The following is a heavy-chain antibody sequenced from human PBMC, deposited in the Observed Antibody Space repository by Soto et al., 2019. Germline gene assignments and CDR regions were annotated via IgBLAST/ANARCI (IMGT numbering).Heavy chain of an antibody. CDR2: ISGSGGRT. CDR3: AQDPNGDYVGGLEM. V-gene: IGHV3-23*01. J-gene: IGHJ3*02. CDR1: GFSFSNYA. Sequence: EVQLLESGGGLVQPGGSLRLSCATSGFSFSNYAMSWVRQVPGKGLEWVSGISGSGGRTYYADSVKGRFTISRDNSKNTLSLQMNSLRAEDTAVYFCAQDPNGDYVGGLEMWGQGTMVTVSS. D-gene: IGHD4-17*01.